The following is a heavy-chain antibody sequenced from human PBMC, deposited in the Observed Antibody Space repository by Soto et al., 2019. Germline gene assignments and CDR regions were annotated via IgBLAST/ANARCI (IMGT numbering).Heavy chain of an antibody. J-gene: IGHJ4*02. CDR2: INHSGST. CDR3: ARGPRPPGYCSGGSCYWWLYYFDY. CDR1: GGSFSGYY. Sequence: KPSETLSLTCAVYGGSFSGYYWSWIRQPPGKGLEWIGEINHSGSTNYNPSLKSRVTISVDTSKNQFSLKLSSVTAADTAVYYCARGPRPPGYCSGGSCYWWLYYFDYWGQGTLVTVSS. V-gene: IGHV4-34*01. D-gene: IGHD2-15*01.